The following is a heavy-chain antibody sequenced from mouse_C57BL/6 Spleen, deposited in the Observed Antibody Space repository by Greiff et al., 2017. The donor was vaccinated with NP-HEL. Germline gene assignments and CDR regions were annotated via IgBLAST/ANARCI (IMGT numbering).Heavy chain of an antibody. CDR3: ARRSNYDFDY. Sequence: VQLQQPGAELVKPGASVKLSCKASGYTFTSYWMQWVKQRPGQGLEWIGEIDPSDSYTNYNQKFKGKATLTVDTSSSTAYMQLSSLTSEDSAVYYCARRSNYDFDYWGQGTTLTVSS. V-gene: IGHV1-50*01. CDR2: IDPSDSYT. D-gene: IGHD2-5*01. CDR1: GYTFTSYW. J-gene: IGHJ2*01.